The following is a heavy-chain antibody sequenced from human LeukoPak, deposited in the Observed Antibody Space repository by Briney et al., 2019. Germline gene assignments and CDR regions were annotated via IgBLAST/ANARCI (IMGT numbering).Heavy chain of an antibody. CDR1: GYTFTSYG. J-gene: IGHJ6*03. CDR3: ARAPTVTTFLSYYYMDV. D-gene: IGHD4-17*01. Sequence: ASVKVSCKASGYTFTSYGISWVRQAPGQGLEWMGWISAYNGNTNYAQKFQGRVTMTRDTSISTAYMELSRLRSDDTAVYYCARAPTVTTFLSYYYMDVWGKGTTVTVSS. CDR2: ISAYNGNT. V-gene: IGHV1-18*01.